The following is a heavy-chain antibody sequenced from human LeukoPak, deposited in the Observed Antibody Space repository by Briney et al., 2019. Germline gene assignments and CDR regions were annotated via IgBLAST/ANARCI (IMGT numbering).Heavy chain of an antibody. Sequence: MTGGSLRLSCAASGFTFSSYAISWVRQAPGQGLEWMGGIIPIFGTANYAQKFQGRVTITADKSTSTAYMELSSLRSEDTAVYYCAREPLYSSSPDLGYYFDYWGQGTLVTVSS. CDR2: IIPIFGTA. J-gene: IGHJ4*02. D-gene: IGHD6-6*01. CDR3: AREPLYSSSPDLGYYFDY. CDR1: GFTFSSYA. V-gene: IGHV1-69*06.